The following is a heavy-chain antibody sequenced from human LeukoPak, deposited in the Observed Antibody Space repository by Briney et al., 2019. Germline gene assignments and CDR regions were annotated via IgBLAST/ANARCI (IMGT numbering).Heavy chain of an antibody. J-gene: IGHJ3*02. D-gene: IGHD6-19*01. V-gene: IGHV4-61*01. CDR2: IYYSGSS. Sequence: SETLSLTCTVSGGSIISRSYYWSWIRQPPRNGLGWNAYIYYSGSSNYNTSLKSRVNISVDTSKNQFSLQLSSVPAADTAVYYCARVYVDSSGWVHAFDIWGQGTMVTVSS. CDR1: GGSIISRSYY. CDR3: ARVYVDSSGWVHAFDI.